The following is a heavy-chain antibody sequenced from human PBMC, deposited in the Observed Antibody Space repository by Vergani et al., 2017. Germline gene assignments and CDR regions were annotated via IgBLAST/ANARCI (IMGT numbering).Heavy chain of an antibody. CDR3: AKDLDFGTPLVGTSLRWIPGWSKAGYNWFDP. V-gene: IGHV3-30*18. J-gene: IGHJ5*02. CDR2: ISYDGSNK. D-gene: IGHD4-17*01. Sequence: QVQLVESGGGVVQPGRSLRLSCAASGFTFSSYGMHWVRQAPGKGLEWVAVISYDGSNKYYADSVKGRFTISRDNSKNTLYLQMNSLRAEDTAVYYCAKDLDFGTPLVGTSLRWIPGWSKAGYNWFDPWGQGTLVTVSS. CDR1: GFTFSSYG.